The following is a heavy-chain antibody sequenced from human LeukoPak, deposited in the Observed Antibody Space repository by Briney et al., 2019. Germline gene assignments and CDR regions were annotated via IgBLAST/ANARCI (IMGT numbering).Heavy chain of an antibody. Sequence: GGSLRLSCAASGFTFINYGMHWVRQAPGKGLEWVAFIRYDGNNKYYADSVKGRFTISRDNSKNTLYLQMNSLRAEDTAVYYCARHDSGTRTQIDYWGQGTLVTVSS. V-gene: IGHV3-30*02. J-gene: IGHJ4*02. CDR3: ARHDSGTRTQIDY. D-gene: IGHD1-26*01. CDR1: GFTFINYG. CDR2: IRYDGNNK.